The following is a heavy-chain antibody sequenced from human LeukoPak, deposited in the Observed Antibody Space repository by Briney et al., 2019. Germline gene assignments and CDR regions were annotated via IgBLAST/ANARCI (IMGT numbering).Heavy chain of an antibody. Sequence: GGSLRLSCAGSGFTFSSSAMSWVRQAPGKGLEWVSAISGSGGSTYYADSVKGRFTISRDNSKNTLYLQMNSLRAEDTAVYYCGEDRALPPKSGGDYWGQGTLVTVSS. D-gene: IGHD6-6*01. CDR2: ISGSGGST. V-gene: IGHV3-23*01. CDR3: GEDRALPPKSGGDY. CDR1: GFTFSSSA. J-gene: IGHJ4*02.